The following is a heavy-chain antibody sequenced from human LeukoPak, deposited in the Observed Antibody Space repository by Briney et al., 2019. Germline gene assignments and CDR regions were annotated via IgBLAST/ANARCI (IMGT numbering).Heavy chain of an antibody. CDR1: GFTFSSCA. D-gene: IGHD2-15*01. CDR3: AEDLRGSARERYSLSHPTNDY. V-gene: IGHV3-23*01. CDR2: IGGSDFRT. J-gene: IGHJ4*02. Sequence: GGSLRLSCAASGFTFSSCAMSWVRQAPGKGLEWVSSIGGSDFRTFYADSVKGRFTISRDNSKNTLYLQMNSLRAEDTAVYYCAEDLRGSARERYSLSHPTNDYWGQGTLVTVSS.